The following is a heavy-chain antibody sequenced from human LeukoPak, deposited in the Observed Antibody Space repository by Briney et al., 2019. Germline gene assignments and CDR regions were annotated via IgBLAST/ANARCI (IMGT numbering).Heavy chain of an antibody. V-gene: IGHV3-53*01. D-gene: IGHD3-22*01. CDR3: AKDLTDSSGYYSLDY. CDR2: IYSGGST. CDR1: GFTVSSNY. Sequence: PGGSLTLSCAASGFTVSSNYITWVRQAPGSGLEWVSLIYSGGSTYYADSVKGRFTLSRDNSKNTLYLQMNSLRAEDTAVYYCAKDLTDSSGYYSLDYWGQGTLVTVSS. J-gene: IGHJ4*02.